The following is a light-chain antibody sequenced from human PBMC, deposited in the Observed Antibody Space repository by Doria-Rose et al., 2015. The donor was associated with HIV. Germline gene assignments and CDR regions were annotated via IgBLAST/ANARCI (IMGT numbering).Light chain of an antibody. CDR1: QSFSSTY. J-gene: IGKJ1*01. CDR2: DGS. CDR3: HQYGTSWT. Sequence: TQSPGTLSLSSGERATLSCRASQSFSSTYLAWYQQKPGQAPSLLIYDGSTRATGIPDRLSASGSGTDFTLTINRLEPEDFALYYCHQYGTSWTFGQGTKVEI. V-gene: IGKV3-20*01.